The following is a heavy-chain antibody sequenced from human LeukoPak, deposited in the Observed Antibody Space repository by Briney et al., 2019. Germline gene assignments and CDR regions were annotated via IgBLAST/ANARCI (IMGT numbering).Heavy chain of an antibody. CDR2: INHSGRA. CDR1: GGSFSGYY. V-gene: IGHV4-34*01. CDR3: ARLYGIPMAGALYYFDY. Sequence: PPETLSLTCAVYGGSFSGYYWSWVRQPPGKGLEWIGEINHSGRANYNPSLKSRVTISVDTSKNQFSLKLSSVTAADTAVYYCARLYGIPMAGALYYFDYWGQGTLVTVSS. J-gene: IGHJ4*02. D-gene: IGHD6-19*01.